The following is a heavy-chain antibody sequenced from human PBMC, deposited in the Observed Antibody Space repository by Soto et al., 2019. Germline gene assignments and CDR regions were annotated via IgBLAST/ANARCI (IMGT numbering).Heavy chain of an antibody. CDR1: GGTFSSYT. V-gene: IGHV1-69*02. J-gene: IGHJ6*03. Sequence: QVQLVQSGAEVKKPGSSVKVSCKASGGTFSSYTISWVRQAPGPGLEWMGRIIPILGIANYAQKFQGRVTITADKSTSTAYMELRSLRSEDTAVYYCAVYSSSWYPGYYYYYYMDVWGKGTTVTVSS. D-gene: IGHD6-13*01. CDR2: IIPILGIA. CDR3: AVYSSSWYPGYYYYYYMDV.